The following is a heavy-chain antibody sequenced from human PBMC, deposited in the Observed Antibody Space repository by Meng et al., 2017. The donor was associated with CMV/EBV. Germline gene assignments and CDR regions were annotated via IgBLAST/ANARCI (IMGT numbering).Heavy chain of an antibody. CDR2: MNPNSGNT. Sequence: AAVKVSRKASGSTFTSYAIDWVRQATGQGREWMGWMNPNSGNTGYAQKFQGRVTMTRNTSISTAYMELSSLRSEDTAVYYCARRYNSGYDRGGDDYWGQGTLVTVSS. J-gene: IGHJ4*02. CDR3: ARRYNSGYDRGGDDY. D-gene: IGHD5-12*01. CDR1: GSTFTSYA. V-gene: IGHV1-8*01.